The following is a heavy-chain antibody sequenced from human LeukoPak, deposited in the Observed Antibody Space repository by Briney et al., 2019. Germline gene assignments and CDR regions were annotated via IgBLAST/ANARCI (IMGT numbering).Heavy chain of an antibody. J-gene: IGHJ4*02. Sequence: PGGFLRLSCAASGFIFSDYYMSWIRQAPGKGLEWVAFIREDGTNELYADSVKGRFTISRDNAKNTLYLQMYSLRAEDTAVYYCAKVSSTFWGQGTLVTVSS. V-gene: IGHV3-30*02. D-gene: IGHD2-2*01. CDR3: AKVSSTF. CDR2: IREDGTNE. CDR1: GFIFSDYY.